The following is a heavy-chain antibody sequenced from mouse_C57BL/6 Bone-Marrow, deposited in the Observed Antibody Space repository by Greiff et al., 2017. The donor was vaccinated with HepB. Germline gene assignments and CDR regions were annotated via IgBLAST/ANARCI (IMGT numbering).Heavy chain of an antibody. Sequence: VQLQQSGAELVRPGTSVKMSCKASGYTFTNYWIGWAKQRPGHGLEWIGDIYPGGGYTNYNEKFKGKATLTADKSSSTAYMQFSSLTSEDSAIYYCARDSNLWYFDVWGTGTTVTVSS. J-gene: IGHJ1*03. CDR3: ARDSNLWYFDV. CDR2: IYPGGGYT. CDR1: GYTFTNYW. V-gene: IGHV1-63*01. D-gene: IGHD2-5*01.